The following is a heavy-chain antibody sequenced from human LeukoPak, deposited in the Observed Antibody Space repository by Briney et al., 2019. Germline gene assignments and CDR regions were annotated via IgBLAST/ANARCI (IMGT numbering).Heavy chain of an antibody. CDR1: GFTFSSYG. Sequence: PGGSLRLSCAASGFTFSSYGMSWVRQAPGKGLEWVSAISGSGGSTYYADSVKGRFTISRDNSKNTLYLQMNSLRAKDTAVYYCARARPYSGSYMAFDIWGQGTMVTVSS. V-gene: IGHV3-23*01. CDR2: ISGSGGST. D-gene: IGHD1-26*01. CDR3: ARARPYSGSYMAFDI. J-gene: IGHJ3*02.